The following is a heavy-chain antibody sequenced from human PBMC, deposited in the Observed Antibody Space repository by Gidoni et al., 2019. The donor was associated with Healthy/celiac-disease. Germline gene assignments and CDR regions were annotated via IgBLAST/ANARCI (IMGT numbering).Heavy chain of an antibody. D-gene: IGHD1-26*01. J-gene: IGHJ4*02. Sequence: QFQLVQSGAEVKKPGSSVKVACKASGGPFSSYPITWVRQAPGQGLEWLGRIIAILGIANYAQKFQGRVTITADKSTSTAYMELSSLRSEDTAVYYCARAFGAPPYYYFDYWGQGTLVTVSS. CDR1: GGPFSSYP. CDR2: IIAILGIA. V-gene: IGHV1-69*04. CDR3: ARAFGAPPYYYFDY.